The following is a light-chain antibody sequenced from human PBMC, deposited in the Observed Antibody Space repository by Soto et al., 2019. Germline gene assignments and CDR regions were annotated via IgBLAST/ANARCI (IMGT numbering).Light chain of an antibody. Sequence: QSVLTQPASVSGSPGQSITITCTGTSSDVGTYEFVSWYQQHPGKAPKLLIYDVTNRPSEVSYRFSGSKSGNTASLTISGXXXXXEADYYCISYTSSTVVFGGGTKLTVL. V-gene: IGLV2-14*03. CDR2: DVT. CDR1: SSDVGTYEF. J-gene: IGLJ2*01. CDR3: ISYTSSTVV.